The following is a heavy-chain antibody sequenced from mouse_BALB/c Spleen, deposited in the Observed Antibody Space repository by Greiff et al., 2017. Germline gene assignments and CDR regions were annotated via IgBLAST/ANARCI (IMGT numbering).Heavy chain of an antibody. D-gene: IGHD2-1*01. CDR2: IWGDGST. V-gene: IGHV2-6-7*01. J-gene: IGHJ3*01. CDR1: GFSLTGYG. CDR3: AIYGNYVPFAY. Sequence: QVQLKESGPGLVAPSQSLSITCTVSGFSLTGYGVNWVRQPPGKGLEWLGMIWGDGSTDYNSALKSRLSISKDNSKSQVFLKMNSLQTDDTARYYCAIYGNYVPFAYWGQGTLVTVSA.